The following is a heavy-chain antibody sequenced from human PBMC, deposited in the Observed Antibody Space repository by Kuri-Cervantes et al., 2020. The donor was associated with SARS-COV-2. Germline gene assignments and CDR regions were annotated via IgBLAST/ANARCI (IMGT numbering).Heavy chain of an antibody. CDR3: AIRWDYDPQSNYYYYGMDA. CDR2: INHSGST. D-gene: IGHD3-3*01. J-gene: IGHJ6*02. Sequence: SQTLSLTCAVYGGSFCDYYWSWIRQPPGKGLEWIGEINHSGSTNYNPSLKSRVTISVDTSKNQFSLKLSSVTAADTAVYYCAIRWDYDPQSNYYYYGMDAWGQGTTVTVSS. V-gene: IGHV4-34*01. CDR1: GGSFCDYY.